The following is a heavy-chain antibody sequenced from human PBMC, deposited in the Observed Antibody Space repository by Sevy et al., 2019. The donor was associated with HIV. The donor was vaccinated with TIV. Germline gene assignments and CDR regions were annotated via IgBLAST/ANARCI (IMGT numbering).Heavy chain of an antibody. Sequence: SETLSLTCTVSGGSITSLYWNWIRQPPGKGLEWIANIYYNGHINYNPSLKSRVTLSLDTSKNQFSLRLSSVTAADTAMYYCAGGVAWGRGYSWGQGTLVTVSS. CDR1: GGSITSLY. CDR3: AGGVAWGRGYS. CDR2: IYYNGHI. D-gene: IGHD1-26*01. V-gene: IGHV4-59*08. J-gene: IGHJ4*02.